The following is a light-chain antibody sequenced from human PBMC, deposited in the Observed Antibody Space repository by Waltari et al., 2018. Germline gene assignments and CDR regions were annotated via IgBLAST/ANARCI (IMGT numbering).Light chain of an antibody. CDR3: CSYAAINTYV. V-gene: IGLV2-23*01. CDR2: EGS. J-gene: IGLJ1*01. CDR1: ISDVGSYNL. Sequence: QSALTQPASVSGSPGQSITISCTGTISDVGSYNLVPWYQQHPGSAPKLIIYEGSKRPSGVSSRFSGSRSGNTASLTISGLQADDEGDYYCCSYAAINTYVFGTGTKVSVL.